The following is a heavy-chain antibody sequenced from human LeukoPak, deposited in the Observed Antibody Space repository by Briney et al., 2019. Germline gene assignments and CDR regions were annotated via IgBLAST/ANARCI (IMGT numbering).Heavy chain of an antibody. CDR3: AKDSRLAAAGTVAGWYFDL. Sequence: GGSLRLSCAASGFTFDDYAMHWVRQAPGKGLEWVSGISWNSGSIGYADSVKGRFTISRDNAKNSLYLQMNSLRAEDTALYYCAKDSRLAAAGTVAGWYFDLWGRGTLVTVSS. D-gene: IGHD6-13*01. CDR2: ISWNSGSI. J-gene: IGHJ2*01. V-gene: IGHV3-9*01. CDR1: GFTFDDYA.